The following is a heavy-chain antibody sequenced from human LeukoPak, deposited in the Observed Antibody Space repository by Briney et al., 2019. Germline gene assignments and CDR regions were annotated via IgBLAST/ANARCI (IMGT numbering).Heavy chain of an antibody. CDR1: GFTFSSYA. J-gene: IGHJ4*02. V-gene: IGHV3-23*01. CDR3: AKSGNNRFDY. CDR2: ISGSGVSGGNT. Sequence: GGSLRLSCAASGFTFSSYAMSWVRQAPGKGLEWVSNISGSGVSGGNTYYADSVKGRFTISRDNSKNTLYLQMNSLRTEDTAVYYCAKSGNNRFDYLGQGTLVTVSS. D-gene: IGHD4-23*01.